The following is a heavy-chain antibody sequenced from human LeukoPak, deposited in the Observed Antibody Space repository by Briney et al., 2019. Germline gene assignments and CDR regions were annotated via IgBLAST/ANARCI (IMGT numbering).Heavy chain of an antibody. CDR1: GFTFSSCG. CDR3: AKDGGGYYYDSSGYYPDY. J-gene: IGHJ4*02. D-gene: IGHD3-22*01. V-gene: IGHV3-30*18. Sequence: GGSLRLSCAASGFTFSSCGMHWVRQAPGKGLEWVAVISYDGSNKYYADSVKGRFTISRDNSKNTLYLQMNSLRAEDTAVYYCAKDGGGYYYDSSGYYPDYWGQGTLVTVSS. CDR2: ISYDGSNK.